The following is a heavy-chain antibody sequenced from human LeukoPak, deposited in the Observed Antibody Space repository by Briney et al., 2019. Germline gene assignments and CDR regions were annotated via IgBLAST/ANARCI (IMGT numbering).Heavy chain of an antibody. CDR1: GGSFSGYY. D-gene: IGHD3-3*01. J-gene: IGHJ4*02. CDR2: INHSGST. V-gene: IGHV4-34*01. Sequence: SETLYLTCAVYGGSFSGYYWSRIRQPPGKGLEWIEEINHSGSTNYNPSLKSRVTISVDTSKNQFSLKLSSVTAADTAVYYCARGPDFYDFWSGYWDYRGQGTLVTVSS. CDR3: ARGPDFYDFWSGYWDY.